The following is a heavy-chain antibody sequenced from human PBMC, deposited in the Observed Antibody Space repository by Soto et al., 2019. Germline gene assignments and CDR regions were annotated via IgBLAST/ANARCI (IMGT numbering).Heavy chain of an antibody. V-gene: IGHV1-18*01. CDR1: GYTFTSYG. CDR2: ISAYNGNT. J-gene: IGHJ4*02. CDR3: ARDIEGFTIFGVGTDTKFDY. D-gene: IGHD3-3*01. Sequence: QVQLVQSGAEVKKPGASVKVSCKASGYTFTSYGISWVRQAPGQGLEWMGWISAYNGNTNYAQKLQGRVTMTTDTSTSTAYMELRSLRSDDTAVYYCARDIEGFTIFGVGTDTKFDYWGQGTLVTVSS.